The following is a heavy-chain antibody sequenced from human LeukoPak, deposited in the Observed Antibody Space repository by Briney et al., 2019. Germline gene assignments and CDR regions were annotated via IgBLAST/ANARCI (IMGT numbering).Heavy chain of an antibody. CDR1: GGSISSCY. V-gene: IGHV4-4*07. Sequence: SETLSLTCTVSGGSISSCYWSWIRQPAGKGLEWIGRIYTSGSTNYNPSLKSRVTMSVDTSKNQFSLKLSSVTAADTAVYYCAREAEDIVVVPAATYYYYYYMDVWGKGTTVTVSS. D-gene: IGHD2-2*01. J-gene: IGHJ6*03. CDR2: IYTSGST. CDR3: AREAEDIVVVPAATYYYYYYMDV.